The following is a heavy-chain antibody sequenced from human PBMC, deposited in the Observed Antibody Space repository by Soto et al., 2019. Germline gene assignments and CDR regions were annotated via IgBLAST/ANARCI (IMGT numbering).Heavy chain of an antibody. CDR2: INHSGST. V-gene: IGHV4-34*01. CDR1: GGNLMGYE. CDR3: ARDKITGLFDY. Sequence: SQPISIRSAVYGGNLMGYEWSWILKTTGTGLEWTGEINHSGSTNYTPSLKSRVTISVDTSKNQFSLKLTSVTAADTAVYYCARDKITGLFDYWGQGTLVTVSS. D-gene: IGHD2-8*02. J-gene: IGHJ4*02.